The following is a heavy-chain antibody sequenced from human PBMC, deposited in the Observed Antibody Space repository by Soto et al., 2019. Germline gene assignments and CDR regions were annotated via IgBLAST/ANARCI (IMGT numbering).Heavy chain of an antibody. CDR2: INPSGGST. Sequence: ASVKVSCKASGYSFTGYSMHWVRQAPGQGLEWMGIINPSGGSTSYAQKFQGRVTMTRDTSTSTAYMELSSLRSEDTAVYYCARDGWARQLSSYYYYYMDVWGEGTTVTVSS. CDR1: GYSFTGYS. J-gene: IGHJ6*03. V-gene: IGHV1-46*03. D-gene: IGHD6-6*01. CDR3: ARDGWARQLSSYYYYYMDV.